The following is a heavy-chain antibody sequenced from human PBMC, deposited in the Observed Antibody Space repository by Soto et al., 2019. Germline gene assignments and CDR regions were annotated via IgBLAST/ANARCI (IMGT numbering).Heavy chain of an antibody. Sequence: QLQLQESGSELVKPSQTLSLTCAVSGGSISSGGYSWSWIRQPPGKGLEWIGYIYHSGSTYYNPSLKSRVTISVDRSKNQFSLKLSSVTAADTAVYYCAREGQNYFDYWGQGTLVTVSS. CDR2: IYHSGST. V-gene: IGHV4-30-2*01. CDR3: AREGQNYFDY. CDR1: GGSISSGGYS. J-gene: IGHJ4*02.